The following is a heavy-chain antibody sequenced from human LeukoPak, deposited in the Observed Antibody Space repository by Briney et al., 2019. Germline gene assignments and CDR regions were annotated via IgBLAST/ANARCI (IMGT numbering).Heavy chain of an antibody. CDR1: GFSFSRYG. D-gene: IGHD2-8*02. Sequence: GGSLRLSCAAYGFSFSRYGMHWVRQAPGKGLEWVAVIWYDGSNKYYADSVKGRFTISRDNSKNTLYLQMNSLRADDTAVYYCARATGGGIFSLFDYWGQGALVTVSS. CDR2: IWYDGSNK. CDR3: ARATGGGIFSLFDY. J-gene: IGHJ4*02. V-gene: IGHV3-33*01.